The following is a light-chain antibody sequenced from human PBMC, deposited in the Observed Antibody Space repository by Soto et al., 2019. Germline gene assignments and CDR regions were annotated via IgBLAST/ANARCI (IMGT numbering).Light chain of an antibody. Sequence: QSALTQPASVSGSPGQSISISCTGTRSDVGVHNFVSWYQQYPGKAPKVLIYGGTNRPSGVSNRFSGSKSGNTASLTISGLQAEDEADYYCSSYTTSFTWVFGGGTKLTVL. V-gene: IGLV2-14*01. CDR3: SSYTTSFTWV. CDR1: RSDVGVHNF. J-gene: IGLJ3*02. CDR2: GGT.